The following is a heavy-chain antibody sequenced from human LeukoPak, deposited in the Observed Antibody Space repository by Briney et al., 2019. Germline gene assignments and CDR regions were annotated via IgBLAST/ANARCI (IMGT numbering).Heavy chain of an antibody. CDR3: ARALYYYDSSGYYHDAFDI. Sequence: ASVKVSCKASGYTFTSYGISWVRQAPGQGLEWMGWISAYNGNTNYSQKLQGRVTMTTDTSTSTAYMELRSLRSDDTAVYYCARALYYYDSSGYYHDAFDIWGQGTMVTVSS. J-gene: IGHJ3*02. V-gene: IGHV1-18*01. D-gene: IGHD3-22*01. CDR2: ISAYNGNT. CDR1: GYTFTSYG.